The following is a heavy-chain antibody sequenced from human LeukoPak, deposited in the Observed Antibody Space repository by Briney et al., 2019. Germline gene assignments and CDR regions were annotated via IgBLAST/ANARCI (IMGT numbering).Heavy chain of an antibody. CDR1: GFTFSSYAM. V-gene: IGHV4-4*02. CDR3: ARKSRYYYGSGSYPPFDP. Sequence: GSLRLSCAASGFTFSSYAMSWVRQPPGKGLEWIGEIYHSGSTNYNPSLKSRVTISVDKSKNQFSLKLGSVTAADTAVYYCARKSRYYYGSGSYPPFDPWGQGTLVTVSS. J-gene: IGHJ5*02. CDR2: IYHSGST. D-gene: IGHD3-10*01.